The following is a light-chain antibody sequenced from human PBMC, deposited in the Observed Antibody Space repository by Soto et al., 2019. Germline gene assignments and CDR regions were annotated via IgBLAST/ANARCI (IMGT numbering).Light chain of an antibody. CDR2: SNH. V-gene: IGLV1-44*01. CDR1: SSNIGSNS. J-gene: IGLJ2*01. CDR3: SAWDDSLVVV. Sequence: QSVRGHPASGCWTPGGTVTISCSGSSSNIGSNSVNWFQHLPGAVPKLLIFSNHQRPSGVPDRFSGSKSGTSASLAISGLQTEEEADYYCSAWDDSLVVVFGGGTKVTAL.